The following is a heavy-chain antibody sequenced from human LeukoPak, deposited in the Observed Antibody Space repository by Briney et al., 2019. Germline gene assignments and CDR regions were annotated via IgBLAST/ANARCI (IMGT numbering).Heavy chain of an antibody. CDR1: GGSISSGDYY. CDR3: ARIQGYSSSWYLGFDY. V-gene: IGHV4-30-4*08. D-gene: IGHD6-13*01. CDR2: IYYSEST. J-gene: IGHJ4*02. Sequence: SETLSLTCTVSGGSISSGDYYWSWIRQPPGKGLEWIGYIYYSESTYYNPSLKSRVTISVDTSKNQFSLKLSSVTAADTAVYYCARIQGYSSSWYLGFDYWGQGTLVTVSS.